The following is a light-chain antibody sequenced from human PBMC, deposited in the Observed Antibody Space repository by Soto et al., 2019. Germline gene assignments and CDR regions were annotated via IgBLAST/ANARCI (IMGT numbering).Light chain of an antibody. Sequence: IVLTQSPGTLSLSPGERATLYCRASESITSTYLAWYHLTPGRPPRLVIYGAFNRATGIPDRFSATGSGTDVSLTISGLEPADSAVYFCQRYGTSPWSFGQGTKLEIK. CDR2: GAF. J-gene: IGKJ1*01. CDR1: ESITSTY. V-gene: IGKV3-20*01. CDR3: QRYGTSPWS.